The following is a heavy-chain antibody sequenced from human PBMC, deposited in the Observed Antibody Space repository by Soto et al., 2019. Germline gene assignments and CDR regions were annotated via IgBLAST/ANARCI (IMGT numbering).Heavy chain of an antibody. CDR3: ARGQIQSDFDY. J-gene: IGHJ4*02. D-gene: IGHD3-3*01. CDR2: NTAYNDNT. CDR1: GYTFTSYG. V-gene: IGHV1-18*04. Sequence: WASVKVSCKASGYTFTSYGLNWVRQAPGQGLEWMGWNTAYNDNTNYAQKVQGRAILTIDTSTTTGYMELRSLRSDDTAVYYCARGQIQSDFDYWGQGTLVTVSS.